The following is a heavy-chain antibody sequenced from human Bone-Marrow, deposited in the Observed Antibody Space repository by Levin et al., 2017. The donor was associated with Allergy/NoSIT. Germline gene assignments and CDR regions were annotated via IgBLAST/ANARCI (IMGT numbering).Heavy chain of an antibody. CDR2: IWYDGSNK. CDR1: GFTFSSYG. D-gene: IGHD5-24*01. Sequence: GESLKISCAASGFTFSSYGMHWVRQAPGKGLEWVAVIWYDGSNKYYADSVKGRFTISRDNSKNTLYLQMNSLRAEDTAVYYCARDLELGSDYGMDVWGQGTTVTVSS. V-gene: IGHV3-33*01. J-gene: IGHJ6*02. CDR3: ARDLELGSDYGMDV.